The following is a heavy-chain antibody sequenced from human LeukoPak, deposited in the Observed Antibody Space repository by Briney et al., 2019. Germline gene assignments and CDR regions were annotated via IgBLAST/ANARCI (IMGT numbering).Heavy chain of an antibody. Sequence: SETLSLTCTVSGGSISSYYWSWIRQPPGKGLEWIGYIYYSGSTNYNPSLKSRVTISVDTSKNQFSLKLSSVTAADTAVYYCAIRTIAVAGHENDYWGQGTLVTVSS. CDR2: IYYSGST. J-gene: IGHJ4*02. V-gene: IGHV4-59*12. CDR1: GGSISSYY. D-gene: IGHD6-19*01. CDR3: AIRTIAVAGHENDY.